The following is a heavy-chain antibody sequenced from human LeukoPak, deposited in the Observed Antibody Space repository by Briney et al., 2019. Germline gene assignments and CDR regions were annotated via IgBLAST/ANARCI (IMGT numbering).Heavy chain of an antibody. D-gene: IGHD6-19*01. CDR1: GFTFDDYA. J-gene: IGHJ4*02. V-gene: IGHV3-9*01. Sequence: GGSLRLSCAASGFTFDDYAMHWVRQAPGKGLEWVSGISWNSGSIGYADSVKGRFTISRDNAKNSLYLQMNSLRAEGTALYYCAKDVSGSGWYYFDYWGQGTLVTVSS. CDR2: ISWNSGSI. CDR3: AKDVSGSGWYYFDY.